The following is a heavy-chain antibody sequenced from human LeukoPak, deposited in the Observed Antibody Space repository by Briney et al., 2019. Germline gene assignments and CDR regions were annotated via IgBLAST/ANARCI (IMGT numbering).Heavy chain of an antibody. CDR1: GFTFSNYA. V-gene: IGHV3-23*01. CDR3: AKDMRFDWTPYYFDY. CDR2: ISGSGGST. Sequence: GGSLRLSCAASGFTFSNYAMGWVRQAPGKGLEWVSAISGSGGSTYYADSVKGRFTISRDNSKNTLYLQMNSLRAEDTAVYYCAKDMRFDWTPYYFDYWGQGTLVTVSS. J-gene: IGHJ4*02. D-gene: IGHD3-9*01.